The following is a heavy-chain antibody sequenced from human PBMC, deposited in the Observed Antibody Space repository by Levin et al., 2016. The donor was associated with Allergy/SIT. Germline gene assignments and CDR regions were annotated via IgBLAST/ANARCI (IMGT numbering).Heavy chain of an antibody. V-gene: IGHV4-39*01. Sequence: SETLSLTCAVSGGSITTSGFYWAWIRQPPGKGLEWIGSLYYGGYTYFNPSLQSRVTISVDTSKNHVSLRLTSVTASDTAVYYCARHRRGSGTSFDYWGQGTLVTGSS. CDR3: ARHRRGSGTSFDY. CDR2: LYYGGYT. CDR1: GGSITTSGFY. J-gene: IGHJ4*02. D-gene: IGHD3-10*01.